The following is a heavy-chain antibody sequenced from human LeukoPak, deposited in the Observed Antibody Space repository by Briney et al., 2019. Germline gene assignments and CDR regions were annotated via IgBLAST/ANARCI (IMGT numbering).Heavy chain of an antibody. D-gene: IGHD3-10*02. CDR2: IGSDKP. Sequence: PGGSLRLSCEASGFTFSAYAMTWVRQAPGKGLEWVSSIGSDKPHYSESVKGRFAISRDNSKSMLFLQLNSLRAEDTALYYCARDLHYYVAVDVWGQGTTVTVSS. CDR1: GFTFSAYA. V-gene: IGHV3-23*01. CDR3: ARDLHYYVAVDV. J-gene: IGHJ6*02.